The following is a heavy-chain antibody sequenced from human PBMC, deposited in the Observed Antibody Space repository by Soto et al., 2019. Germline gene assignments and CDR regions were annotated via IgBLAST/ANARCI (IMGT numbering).Heavy chain of an antibody. CDR3: ARSQGSSTSLEIYYYYYYGMDV. J-gene: IGHJ6*02. Sequence: QVQLVQSGAEVEKPGSSVKVSCKASGGTCSSYAISWVRQAPGQGLEWMGGIIPIPGTANYAQKFQGRVTITADESTSTAYMVLSSLRSEDTAVYYCARSQGSSTSLEIYYYYYYGMDVCGQGTTVTVSS. CDR2: IIPIPGTA. D-gene: IGHD2-2*01. CDR1: GGTCSSYA. V-gene: IGHV1-69*01.